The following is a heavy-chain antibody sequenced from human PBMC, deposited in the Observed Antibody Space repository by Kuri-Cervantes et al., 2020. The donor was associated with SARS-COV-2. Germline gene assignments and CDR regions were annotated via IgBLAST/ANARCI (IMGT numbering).Heavy chain of an antibody. CDR3: ARARTIAAHPENWFDP. CDR2: ISSSSSYI. V-gene: IGHV3-21*01. CDR1: GFTFSSSW. J-gene: IGHJ5*02. Sequence: GGSLRLSCAASGFTFSSSWMHWVCQAPGKGLEWVSSISSSSSYIYYADSVKGRFTISRDNAKNSLYLQMNSLRAEDTAVYYCARARTIAAHPENWFDPWGQGTLVTVSS. D-gene: IGHD6-6*01.